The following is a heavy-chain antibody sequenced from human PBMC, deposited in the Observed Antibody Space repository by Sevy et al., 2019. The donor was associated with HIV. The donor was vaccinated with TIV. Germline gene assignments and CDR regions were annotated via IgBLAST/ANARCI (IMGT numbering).Heavy chain of an antibody. CDR1: GGSISSYY. Sequence: SETLSLTCTVSGGSISSYYWSWIRQPPGKGLEWIGYIYYSGSTNYNPSLKSRVTISVDTSKNQFSLKLGSVTAADTAGYYCARVIAARPGGQIQYYYYYMDVWGKGTTVTVSS. D-gene: IGHD6-6*01. CDR3: ARVIAARPGGQIQYYYYYMDV. CDR2: IYYSGST. V-gene: IGHV4-59*01. J-gene: IGHJ6*03.